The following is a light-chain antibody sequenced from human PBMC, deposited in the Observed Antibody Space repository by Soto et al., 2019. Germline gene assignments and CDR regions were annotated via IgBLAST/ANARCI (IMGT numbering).Light chain of an antibody. CDR3: QSYDSSLSVVV. CDR2: GNS. V-gene: IGLV1-40*01. J-gene: IGLJ2*01. Sequence: QSVLTQPPSVSGAPGQRVTISCTGSSSNIGAGYDVHWYQQLPGTAPKLLIYGNSNRLSGVPDRFSGSKSGTSASLAITGLQAEDEADYYCQSYDSSLSVVVFGGGTKVTVL. CDR1: SSNIGAGYD.